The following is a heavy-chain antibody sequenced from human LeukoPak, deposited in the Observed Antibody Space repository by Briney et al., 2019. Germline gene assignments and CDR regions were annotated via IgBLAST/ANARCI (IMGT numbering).Heavy chain of an antibody. Sequence: SETLSLTCTVSGGSISSSSYYWGWIRQPPGKGLQWIGSINYSGTTYYNPSLKSRVTISVDTSKNQFSLKLSSVTAADTAVYYCARLPIVVVPSTSFDIWGQGTMVTVSS. CDR3: ARLPIVVVPSTSFDI. CDR2: INYSGTT. V-gene: IGHV4-39*01. J-gene: IGHJ3*02. CDR1: GGSISSSSYY. D-gene: IGHD2-2*01.